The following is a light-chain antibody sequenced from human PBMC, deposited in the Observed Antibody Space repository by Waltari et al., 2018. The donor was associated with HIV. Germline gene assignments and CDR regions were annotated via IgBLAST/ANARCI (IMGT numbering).Light chain of an antibody. Sequence: QSALTQPPSASGSPGQSVTISCTGTTKDVALYNYVSWYQQNPGEAPKLIIFEVSKRPSGVPDRFSGSKSGNTASLTVSGLQSEDEADYFCSSYAGSNTLLFGGGTKLTVL. J-gene: IGLJ2*01. CDR3: SSYAGSNTLL. CDR2: EVS. CDR1: TKDVALYNY. V-gene: IGLV2-8*01.